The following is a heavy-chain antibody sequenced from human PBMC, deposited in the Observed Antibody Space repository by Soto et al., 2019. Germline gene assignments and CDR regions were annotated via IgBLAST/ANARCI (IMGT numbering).Heavy chain of an antibody. CDR1: GFTFSRYA. Sequence: LRLSCAASGFTFSRYAMSWVRQAPGAGLGWVSGISASGGHTYYADSVKGRFTISRDNSRNTVFLQMNSLTAEDTALYYCGKDPNGDYVGAHDMWGRGTMVTVSS. J-gene: IGHJ3*02. V-gene: IGHV3-23*01. D-gene: IGHD4-17*01. CDR3: GKDPNGDYVGAHDM. CDR2: ISASGGHT.